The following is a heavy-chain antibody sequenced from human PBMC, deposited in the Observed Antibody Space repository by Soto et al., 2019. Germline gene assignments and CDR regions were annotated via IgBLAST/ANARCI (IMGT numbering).Heavy chain of an antibody. V-gene: IGHV4-31*01. CDR2: IFYRGIT. CDR3: ARALGSSPLSY. J-gene: IGHJ4*02. Sequence: SETLSLTWTVSGDSVTRNDCYWSWIRQCPGEGLEWIGYIFYRGITLYNAFLKRQVTMSVDTSKNHFSLKLSSVTAADTAVYYCARALGSSPLSYWGQGTLVTVSS. CDR1: GDSVTRNDCY. D-gene: IGHD6-6*01.